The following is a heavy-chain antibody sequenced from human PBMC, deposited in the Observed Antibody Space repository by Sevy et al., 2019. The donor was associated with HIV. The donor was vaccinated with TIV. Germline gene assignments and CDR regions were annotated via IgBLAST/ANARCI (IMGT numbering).Heavy chain of an antibody. J-gene: IGHJ3*02. CDR1: GFTFSSHY. CDR3: GGRFPFSGENARNFLILQWGSLRAEDTAMYFCAKEALYYYDSERHYDDAFDM. D-gene: IGHD2-15*01. V-gene: IGHV3-7*01. CDR2: IKQDGSDK. Sequence: GGSLRLSCAASGFTFSSHYMSWVRQAPGKGLEWVANIKQDGSDKFYVESVKGRFTISRDNAKNSLYLQLSSLRAENCNVESVGGRFPFSGENARNFLILQWGSLRAEDTAMYFCAKEALYYYDSERHYDDAFDMWGPGTMVTVSS.